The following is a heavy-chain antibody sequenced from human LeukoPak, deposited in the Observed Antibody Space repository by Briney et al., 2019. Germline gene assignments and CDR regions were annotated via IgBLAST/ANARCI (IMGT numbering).Heavy chain of an antibody. CDR2: INHSGST. Sequence: PSETLSLTCAVYGGSFSGYYWSWIRQPPGKGLEWIGEINHSGSTNYNPSLKSRVTISVDTSKNQFSLKLSSVTAADTAVYYCARFPLYGDYYYYGMDVWGQGTTVTVSS. J-gene: IGHJ6*02. V-gene: IGHV4-34*01. D-gene: IGHD4-17*01. CDR3: ARFPLYGDYYYYGMDV. CDR1: GGSFSGYY.